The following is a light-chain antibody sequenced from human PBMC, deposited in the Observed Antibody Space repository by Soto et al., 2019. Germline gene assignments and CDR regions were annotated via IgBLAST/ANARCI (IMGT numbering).Light chain of an antibody. CDR1: NSDVGGYNY. J-gene: IGLJ1*01. V-gene: IGLV2-14*01. CDR3: SSYTSISTLYV. Sequence: QSALTQPASVSGSPGQSITISCTGTNSDVGGYNYVSWYQQHPGKAPELMIYEVSHRPSGVSNYFSGSKSDNTASLTISGLQAEDEADYYCSSYTSISTLYVFGTGTKVTVL. CDR2: EVS.